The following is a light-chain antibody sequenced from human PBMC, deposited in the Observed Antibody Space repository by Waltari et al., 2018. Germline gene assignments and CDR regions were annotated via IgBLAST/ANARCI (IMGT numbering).Light chain of an antibody. CDR3: YSAADNKMI. V-gene: IGLV3-27*01. CDR1: ALAKKY. J-gene: IGLJ2*01. CDR2: KDS. Sequence: SYDLPQPSSVSVSPGPTATLTCTADALAKKYGQWCKKKPGQTPLLVLYKDSQRPSGIRERLSGTCAGTTITLTVSGGKAGDEAYCYSYSAADNKMIFGGGTKLTVL.